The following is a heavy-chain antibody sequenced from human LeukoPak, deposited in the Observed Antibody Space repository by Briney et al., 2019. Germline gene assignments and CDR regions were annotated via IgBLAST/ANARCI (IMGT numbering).Heavy chain of an antibody. CDR1: GFNLNSYT. CDR3: VRHIDP. V-gene: IGHV3-21*01. CDR2: FTSPTGST. J-gene: IGHJ5*02. D-gene: IGHD2-21*01. Sequence: PGGSLRLSCAVSGFNLNSYTMNWVRQAPGKGLEWVSSFTSPTGSTHYADSVKGRFTISRDNARNSLFLQMDRLGAEDTAVYYCVRHIDPWGPGAQVTASS.